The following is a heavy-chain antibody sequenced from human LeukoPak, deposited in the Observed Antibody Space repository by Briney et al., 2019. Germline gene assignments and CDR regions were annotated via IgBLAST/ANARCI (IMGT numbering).Heavy chain of an antibody. CDR1: GASLSSSY. J-gene: IGHJ5*02. Sequence: PETLSLTCSVSGASLSSSYWSWLRQPPGKGLEWIAHIYNRDTNYNPSLQSRVTISLDTSKNQFSLKLTSVTAADTAVYYCAKNGRTWPSWGRGTLVTVSS. V-gene: IGHV4-59*03. CDR2: IYNRDT. D-gene: IGHD2-8*01. CDR3: AKNGRTWPS.